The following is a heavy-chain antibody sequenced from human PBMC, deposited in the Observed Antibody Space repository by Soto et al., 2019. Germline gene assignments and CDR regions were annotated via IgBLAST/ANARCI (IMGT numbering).Heavy chain of an antibody. J-gene: IGHJ4*02. D-gene: IGHD3-9*01. CDR3: ARLEGLATISYYFDY. CDR1: GDSINSDNYY. CDR2: IYYRGNT. V-gene: IGHV4-39*01. Sequence: QLQLQESGPGLVKPSETLSLTCSVSGDSINSDNYYWGWIRQPPGKGLEWIGSIYYRGNTYYNPSLKTRVPISLDTSKSQFSLKLNSVTAADSAVYFCARLEGLATISYYFDYWGPGTLVTVSS.